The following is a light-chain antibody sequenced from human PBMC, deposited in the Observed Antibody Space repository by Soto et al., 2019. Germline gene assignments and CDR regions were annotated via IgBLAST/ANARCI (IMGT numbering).Light chain of an antibody. CDR1: QSISSW. CDR2: KAS. Sequence: DIQMTQSPSTLSASVGDRVTITCRASQSISSWLAWYQQKPEKAPNLLIYKASSLESGVPSRFSGNGSGTEFTLTISSLQPDDFASYYCQQYNSYPWTFGQGTKVETK. J-gene: IGKJ1*01. CDR3: QQYNSYPWT. V-gene: IGKV1-5*03.